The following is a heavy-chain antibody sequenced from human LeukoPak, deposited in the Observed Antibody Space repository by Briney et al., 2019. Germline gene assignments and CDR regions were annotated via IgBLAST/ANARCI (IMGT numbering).Heavy chain of an antibody. J-gene: IGHJ4*02. Sequence: GGSLRLSCAASGFTFSIHWMTWVRQAPGKGLEWVANIKQDGSKKSYVDSVKGRFTISRDNAKNSLYLQMNSLRAEDTAIYYCTRVGYVDEGIDYWGQGTLVTVSS. CDR1: GFTFSIHW. V-gene: IGHV3-7*04. D-gene: IGHD4-17*01. CDR2: IKQDGSKK. CDR3: TRVGYVDEGIDY.